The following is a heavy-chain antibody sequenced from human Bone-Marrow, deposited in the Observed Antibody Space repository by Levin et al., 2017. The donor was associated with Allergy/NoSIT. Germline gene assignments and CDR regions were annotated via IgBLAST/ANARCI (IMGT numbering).Heavy chain of an antibody. V-gene: IGHV4-61*02. Sequence: SETLSLTCTVSGGSISSGSYYWSWIRQPAGKGLEWIGRIYTSGSTNYNPSLKSRVTISVDTSKNQFSLKLSSVTAADTAVYYCARDGDIAAADYYYDYYMDVWGKGTTVTVSS. D-gene: IGHD6-13*01. CDR1: GGSISSGSYY. J-gene: IGHJ6*03. CDR3: ARDGDIAAADYYYDYYMDV. CDR2: IYTSGST.